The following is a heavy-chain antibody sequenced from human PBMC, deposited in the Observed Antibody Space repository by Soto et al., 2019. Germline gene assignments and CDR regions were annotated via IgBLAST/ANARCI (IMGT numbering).Heavy chain of an antibody. D-gene: IGHD4-17*01. CDR3: ARDRSWGVTTGNWYFDL. CDR2: ISTNGGST. J-gene: IGHJ2*01. V-gene: IGHV3-64*01. CDR1: GFTFSSYA. Sequence: EVQLVESGGGLVQPGGSLRLSCAASGFTFSSYAMHWVRHAPGQGLEYVSAISTNGGSTYYTNSVKGRFSISRDNSKNTLYLQMGSLRPEDLGVYYCARDRSWGVTTGNWYFDLWGRGTLVTVSS.